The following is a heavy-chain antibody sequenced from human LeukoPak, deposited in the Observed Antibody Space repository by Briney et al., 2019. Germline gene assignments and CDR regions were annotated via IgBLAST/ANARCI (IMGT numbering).Heavy chain of an antibody. V-gene: IGHV3-74*01. CDR2: INRDGSST. Sequence: GGSLRLSCAASGFTFSSYWMHWVRQAPGKGLVWVSVINRDGSSTTYADSVKGRFTVSRDNAKNTLYLQMNSLRAEDTAVYYCARDPSSLRDSFDYWGQGTLVTVSS. CDR1: GFTFSSYW. J-gene: IGHJ4*02. CDR3: ARDPSSLRDSFDY.